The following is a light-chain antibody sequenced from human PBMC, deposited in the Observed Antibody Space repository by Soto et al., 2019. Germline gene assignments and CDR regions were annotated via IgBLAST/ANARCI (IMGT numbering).Light chain of an antibody. CDR2: AAS. Sequence: DIQMTQSPSSLSASGGERVTITCRASESIRNNLNWYQQKPGKAPKLLIYAASTLQSGVPSRFNGGGSGTEFTLTIGSLQPEDFTTYYSQQTYSTPRGGFGQGTKVEF. V-gene: IGKV1-39*01. J-gene: IGKJ1*01. CDR3: QQTYSTPRGG. CDR1: ESIRNN.